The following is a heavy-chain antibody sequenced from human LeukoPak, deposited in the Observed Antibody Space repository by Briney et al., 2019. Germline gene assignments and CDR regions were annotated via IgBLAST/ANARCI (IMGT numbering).Heavy chain of an antibody. J-gene: IGHJ4*02. V-gene: IGHV4-4*07. D-gene: IGHD6-6*01. CDR3: AREGSMTARPFVSIDY. Sequence: KPSETLSLTCTVSGGSISTYYWSWVRQPAGKGLEWIGRIHTSGSVDYNPSLKSRVTMSVDTSKKQFSLTLSSVTAADTAMYYCAREGSMTARPFVSIDYWGQGTLVTVSS. CDR1: GGSISTYY. CDR2: IHTSGSV.